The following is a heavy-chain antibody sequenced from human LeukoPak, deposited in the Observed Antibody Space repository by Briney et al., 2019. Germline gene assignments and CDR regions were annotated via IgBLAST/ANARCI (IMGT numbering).Heavy chain of an antibody. V-gene: IGHV4-4*07. D-gene: IGHD6-13*01. CDR3: ARDSSSWYSPDYFDY. CDR2: IYTSGST. CDR1: GGSISSDY. J-gene: IGHJ4*02. Sequence: PSETLSLTCTVSGGSISSDYWLWIRQPAGKGLEWIGLIYTSGSTNYNPSLKSRVTMSVDTSKNQFSLKLSSVTAADTAVYYCARDSSSWYSPDYFDYWGQGTLVTVSS.